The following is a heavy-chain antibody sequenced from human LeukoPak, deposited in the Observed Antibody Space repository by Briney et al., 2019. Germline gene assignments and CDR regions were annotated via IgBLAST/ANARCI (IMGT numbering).Heavy chain of an antibody. CDR1: GFTFDDYG. CDR2: ISGGGGST. CDR3: AKRGHCRGGTCFSHDAFDI. Sequence: PGGSLRLSCAASGFTFDDYGMSWVRQAPGKGLEWVSVISGGGGSTYYADSVKGRFTISRDNSKNTLYLQMNSLRAEDTAVYYCAKRGHCRGGTCFSHDAFDIWGQGTMVTVSS. D-gene: IGHD2-15*01. V-gene: IGHV3-23*01. J-gene: IGHJ3*02.